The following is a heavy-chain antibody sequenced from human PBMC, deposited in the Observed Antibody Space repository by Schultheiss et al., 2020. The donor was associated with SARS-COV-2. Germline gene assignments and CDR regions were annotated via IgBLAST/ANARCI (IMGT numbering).Heavy chain of an antibody. D-gene: IGHD4-17*01. V-gene: IGHV3-53*04. CDR1: GFTVSSNY. CDR3: ARWEDYGDYGFDY. CDR2: ISGSGGST. Sequence: GGSLRLSCAASGFTVSSNYMSWVRQAPGKGLEWVSAISGSGGSTYYADSVKGRFTISRHNSKNTLYLQMNSLRAEDTAVYYCARWEDYGDYGFDYWGQGTLVTVSS. J-gene: IGHJ4*02.